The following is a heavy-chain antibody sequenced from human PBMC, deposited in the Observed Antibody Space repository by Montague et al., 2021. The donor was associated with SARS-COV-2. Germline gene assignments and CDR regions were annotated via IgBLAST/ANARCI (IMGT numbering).Heavy chain of an antibody. D-gene: IGHD3-3*01. CDR1: GFSLSTSGVG. V-gene: IGHV2-5*02. Sequence: PALVKPTQTLTLTCTFSGFSLSTSGVGVGWIRQPPGKTLEWLALIHWDDDKRYSPSLKSRLTITKDTSKNQVVLTMTNMDPVDTATYYCAHISVDYDFWSGYYTKVFSAFDIWSQGTMVTVSS. J-gene: IGHJ3*02. CDR2: IHWDDDK. CDR3: AHISVDYDFWSGYYTKVFSAFDI.